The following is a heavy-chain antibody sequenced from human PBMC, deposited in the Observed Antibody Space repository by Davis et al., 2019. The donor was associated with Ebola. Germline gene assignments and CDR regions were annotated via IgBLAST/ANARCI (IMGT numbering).Heavy chain of an antibody. CDR3: ARTYYDFWSGYYGGYYFDY. J-gene: IGHJ4*02. V-gene: IGHV1-18*01. D-gene: IGHD3-3*01. CDR1: GYTFTSYG. CDR2: ISAYNGNT. Sequence: ASVKVSCKASGYTFTSYGISWVRQAPGQGLEWMGWISAYNGNTNYAQKLQGRVTMTTDTSTSTAYMELRSLRSDDTAVYYCARTYYDFWSGYYGGYYFDYWGQGTLVTVSS.